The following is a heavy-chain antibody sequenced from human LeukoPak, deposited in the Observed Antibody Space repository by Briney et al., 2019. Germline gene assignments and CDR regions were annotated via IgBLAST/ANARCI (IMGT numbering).Heavy chain of an antibody. Sequence: SETLSLTCAVYGGSFSGYYWSWIRQPPGKGLEWIGEINHSGSTNYNPSLKSRVTISVDTSKNQFSLKLSSVTAADTAVYYCAREGGVTTDGAFDIWGQGTMVTVSS. V-gene: IGHV4-34*01. D-gene: IGHD4-17*01. CDR3: AREGGVTTDGAFDI. J-gene: IGHJ3*02. CDR1: GGSFSGYY. CDR2: INHSGST.